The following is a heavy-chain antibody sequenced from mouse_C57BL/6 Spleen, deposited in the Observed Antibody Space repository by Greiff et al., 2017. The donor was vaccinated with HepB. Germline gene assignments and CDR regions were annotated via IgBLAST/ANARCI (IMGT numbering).Heavy chain of an antibody. Sequence: VQLQQPGAELVKPGASVKMSCKASGYTFTSYWITWVKQRPGQGLEWIGDIYPGSGSTNYNEKFKSKAKLTVDTASSTAYMQLSSLTSEDSAVYYCARRGIYYGNYADYWGQGTTLTVSS. D-gene: IGHD2-1*01. J-gene: IGHJ2*01. V-gene: IGHV1-55*01. CDR2: IYPGSGST. CDR1: GYTFTSYW. CDR3: ARRGIYYGNYADY.